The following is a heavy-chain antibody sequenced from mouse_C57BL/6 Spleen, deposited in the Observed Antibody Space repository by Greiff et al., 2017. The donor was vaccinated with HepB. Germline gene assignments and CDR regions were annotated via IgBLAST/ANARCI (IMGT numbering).Heavy chain of an antibody. Sequence: EVQLVESGGGLVKPGGSLKLSCAASGFTFSDYGMHWVRQAPEKGLEWVAYISSGSSTIYYADTVKGRFTISRDNAKNTLFLQMTSLRSEDTAMYYCARRYYGSSYHWYFDVWGTGTTVTVSS. D-gene: IGHD1-1*01. CDR3: ARRYYGSSYHWYFDV. V-gene: IGHV5-17*01. CDR2: ISSGSSTI. CDR1: GFTFSDYG. J-gene: IGHJ1*03.